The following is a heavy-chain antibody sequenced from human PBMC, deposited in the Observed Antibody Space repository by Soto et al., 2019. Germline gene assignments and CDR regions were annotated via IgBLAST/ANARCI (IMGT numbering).Heavy chain of an antibody. V-gene: IGHV3-48*03. J-gene: IGHJ5*02. CDR1: GFTFSSYE. D-gene: IGHD3-22*01. CDR3: AREFCRAGNCYIYYSDH. Sequence: PRGSLRPSCVASGFTFSSYEMNWVRQAPGKGLEWVSYISSSGGTIYYADSLKGRFTISRDNAKNSLYLQMTSLRDEDTGVYYCAREFCRAGNCYIYYSDHLGQG. CDR2: ISSSGGTI.